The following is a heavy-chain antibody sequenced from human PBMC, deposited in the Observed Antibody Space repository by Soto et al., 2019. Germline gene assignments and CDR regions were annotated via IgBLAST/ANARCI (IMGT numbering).Heavy chain of an antibody. CDR3: ARTYYYDSSGYFPLDY. D-gene: IGHD3-22*01. V-gene: IGHV1-18*01. CDR1: GYTFTSYG. J-gene: IGHJ4*02. Sequence: EASVKVSFKASGYTFTSYGISWVRQAPGQGLEWMGWISAYNGNTNYAQKLQGRVTMTTDTSTSTAYMELRSLRSDDTAVYYCARTYYYDSSGYFPLDYWGQGTLVTVSS. CDR2: ISAYNGNT.